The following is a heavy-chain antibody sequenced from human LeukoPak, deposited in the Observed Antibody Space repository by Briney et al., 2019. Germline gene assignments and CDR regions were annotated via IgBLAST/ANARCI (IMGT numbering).Heavy chain of an antibody. CDR1: GFTFSSYA. J-gene: IGHJ4*02. CDR2: ISGSGDST. D-gene: IGHD5/OR15-5a*01. V-gene: IGHV3-23*01. Sequence: GGSLRLSCAASGFTFSSYAMSWVRQAPGKGLEWVSAISGSGDSTYYGDSVKGRFTISRDNSKNTLYLQMNSLRAEDTAVYYCARASTTTTIFDSWGQGALVTVSS. CDR3: ARASTTTTIFDS.